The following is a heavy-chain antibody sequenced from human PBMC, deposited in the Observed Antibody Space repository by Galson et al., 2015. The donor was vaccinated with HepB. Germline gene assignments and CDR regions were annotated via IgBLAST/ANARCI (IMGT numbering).Heavy chain of an antibody. CDR2: ISYDGGNE. V-gene: IGHV3-30-3*01. D-gene: IGHD3-3*01. CDR1: GFTFSSFA. J-gene: IGHJ6*02. Sequence: SLRLSCAASGFTFSSFAIHWVRQAPGKGLEWVAIISYDGGNEYYGDSVKGRFTISRDNSKNTVYLQMNSLRPEDTGVYYFARDQHDDFWSGHYLYYDYYGMDVWGQGTAVTVSS. CDR3: ARDQHDDFWSGHYLYYDYYGMDV.